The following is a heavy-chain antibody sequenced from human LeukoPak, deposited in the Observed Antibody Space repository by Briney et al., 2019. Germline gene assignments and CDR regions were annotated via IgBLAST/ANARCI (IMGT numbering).Heavy chain of an antibody. J-gene: IGHJ3*02. V-gene: IGHV1-69*05. CDR1: GGTFSSYA. CDR2: IIPIFGTA. Sequence: GASVKVSCKASGGTFSSYAISWVRQAPGQGLEWMGGIIPIFGTANYAQKFQGGVTITTDESTSTAYMELSSLRSEDTAVYYCARVGGGPFDAFDIWGQGTMVTVSS. CDR3: ARVGGGPFDAFDI. D-gene: IGHD3-16*01.